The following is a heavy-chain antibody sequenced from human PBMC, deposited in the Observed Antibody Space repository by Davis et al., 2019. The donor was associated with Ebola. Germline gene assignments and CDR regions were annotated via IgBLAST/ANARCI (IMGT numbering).Heavy chain of an antibody. D-gene: IGHD4-17*01. V-gene: IGHV1-58*01. CDR2: IVVDSGNT. CDR3: AADSLSTDTPFDY. CDR1: GLTFSSSI. Sequence: SVKVSCKASGLTFSSSIVQWVRHARGQRPEWIGWIVVDSGNTDYAEKFQERVTITRDMSTGTVYMDLSSLRSEDTAFYYCAADSLSTDTPFDYWGQGTLVTVSS. J-gene: IGHJ4*02.